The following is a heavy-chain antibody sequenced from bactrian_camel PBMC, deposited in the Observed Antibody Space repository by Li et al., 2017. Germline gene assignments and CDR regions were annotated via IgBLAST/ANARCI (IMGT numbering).Heavy chain of an antibody. CDR1: GHTYSSNC. J-gene: IGHJ4*01. CDR2: IDTRGGT. V-gene: IGHV3S53*01. CDR3: AARSVPNCVGNYWSKWSYVN. D-gene: IGHD3*01. Sequence: QVQLVESGGGSVQPGGSLRLSCGASGHTYSSNCMAWFRQAPGKEREGVALIDTRGGTALADSVSGRFTISNDVAKNTLYLQMDRLKPEDTAMYYCAARSVPNCVGNYWSKWSYVNWGQGTQVTVS.